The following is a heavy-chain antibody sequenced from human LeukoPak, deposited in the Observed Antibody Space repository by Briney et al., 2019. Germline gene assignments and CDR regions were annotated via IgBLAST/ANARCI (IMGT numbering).Heavy chain of an antibody. CDR3: ARALYYFDY. J-gene: IGHJ4*02. Sequence: TGGSLRLSCAVSGFTVSTEYMGWVRQAPGEGLEWVSLINSGDSTSYADSVKGRFTISRHNSKNTLYLQMNSLRAEDTAVYYCARALYYFDYWGQGTLVTVSS. CDR2: INSGDST. V-gene: IGHV3-53*04. CDR1: GFTVSTEY.